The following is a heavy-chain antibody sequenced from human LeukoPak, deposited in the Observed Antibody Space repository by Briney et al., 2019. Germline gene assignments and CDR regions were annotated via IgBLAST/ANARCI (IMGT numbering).Heavy chain of an antibody. CDR3: ARRAADNWYFDL. D-gene: IGHD6-13*01. Sequence: SETLSLTCTVSGGSISSYYWSWIRQPPGKGLEGIGYIYYSGSTNYNPSLKSRVTISVDPSKNQFSLKLSSVTAADTAVYYCARRAADNWYFDLWGRGTLVTVSS. V-gene: IGHV4-59*01. CDR1: GGSISSYY. CDR2: IYYSGST. J-gene: IGHJ2*01.